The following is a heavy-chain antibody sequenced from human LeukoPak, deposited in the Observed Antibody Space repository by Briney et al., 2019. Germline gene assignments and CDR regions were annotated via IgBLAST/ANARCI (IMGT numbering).Heavy chain of an antibody. CDR2: IIPIFGTA. Sequence: SVKVSCKASGYTFTSYAISWVRQAPGQGLEWMGGIIPIFGTANYAQKLQGRVTITADESTSTAYMELSSLRSEDTAVYYCARGADSYGYLYWGQGTLVTVSS. J-gene: IGHJ4*02. CDR3: ARGADSYGYLY. CDR1: GYTFTSYA. D-gene: IGHD5-18*01. V-gene: IGHV1-69*13.